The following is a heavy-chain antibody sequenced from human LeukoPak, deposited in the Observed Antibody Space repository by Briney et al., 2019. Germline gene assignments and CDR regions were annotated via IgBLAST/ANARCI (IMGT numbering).Heavy chain of an antibody. CDR2: IYYSGST. CDR3: ARDVMAARPGYLDY. J-gene: IGHJ4*02. V-gene: IGHV4-59*01. Sequence: PSETLSLTCTVSGGSISSYYWSWIRQPPGKGLEWIGYIYYSGSTNYNPSLKSRVTISVDTSKNQFSLKLSSVTAADTAVYYCARDVMAARPGYLDYWGQGTLVTVSS. CDR1: GGSISSYY. D-gene: IGHD6-6*01.